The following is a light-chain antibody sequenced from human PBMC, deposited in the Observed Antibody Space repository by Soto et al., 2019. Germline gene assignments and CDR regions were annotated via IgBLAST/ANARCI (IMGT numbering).Light chain of an antibody. V-gene: IGKV4-1*01. CDR2: WAS. CDR3: QQYYSTLIT. J-gene: IGKJ5*01. CDR1: QSVLYSSNNENY. Sequence: DIVMTQSPDSLAVSLGERATINCKSSQSVLYSSNNENYLAWYKQKPGQPPKLLISWASTRESGVPDRFSGSGSGTNFTLTISSLQAEDVAVYYCQQYYSTLITFGQGTRLEIK.